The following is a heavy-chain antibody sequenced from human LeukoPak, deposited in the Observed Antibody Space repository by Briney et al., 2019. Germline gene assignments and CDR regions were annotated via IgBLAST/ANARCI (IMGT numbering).Heavy chain of an antibody. Sequence: GGSLRLSCAASGFTFDDYTMHWVCQAPGKGLEWVSLINWDGGSTYYADSVKGRFTISRDNNKNSLYLQMNSLRTEDTALYFCAKDSSSSFFDYWGQGTLVTVSS. CDR2: INWDGGST. J-gene: IGHJ4*02. D-gene: IGHD6-13*01. V-gene: IGHV3-43*01. CDR1: GFTFDDYT. CDR3: AKDSSSSFFDY.